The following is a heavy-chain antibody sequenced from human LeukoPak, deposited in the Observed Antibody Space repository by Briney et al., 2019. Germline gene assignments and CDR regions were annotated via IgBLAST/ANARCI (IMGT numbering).Heavy chain of an antibody. D-gene: IGHD3-3*01. Sequence: GASVKVSCKASGYTFTSYGISWVRQAPGQGLEWMGWISAYNGNTNYAQKLQGRVTMTTDTSTSTAYMELRSLRPDDTAVHDIARGTIFGVALIGYWGHGTLVTVSS. V-gene: IGHV1-18*01. J-gene: IGHJ4*01. CDR2: ISAYNGNT. CDR3: ARGTIFGVALIGY. CDR1: GYTFTSYG.